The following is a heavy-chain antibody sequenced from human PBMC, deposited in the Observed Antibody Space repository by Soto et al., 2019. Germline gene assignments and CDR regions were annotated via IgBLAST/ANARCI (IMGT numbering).Heavy chain of an antibody. V-gene: IGHV3-15*01. CDR2: IKSKADDGTT. CDR3: TKVGSSYDFWSGYQSI. J-gene: IGHJ4*02. D-gene: IGHD3-3*01. CDR1: RFTFSHAW. Sequence: PGGSLRLSCAASRFTFSHAWMSWVRQAPGKGLEWVGRIKSKADDGTTDYAAPVKGRFTISRDDSKNTLYLQMNSLKTEDTAVYYCTKVGSSYDFWSGYQSIWGQGTLVTVSS.